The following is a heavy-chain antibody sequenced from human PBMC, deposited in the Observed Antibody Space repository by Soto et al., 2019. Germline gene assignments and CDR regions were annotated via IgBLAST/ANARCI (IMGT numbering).Heavy chain of an antibody. J-gene: IGHJ4*02. V-gene: IGHV3-53*01. CDR3: AKTDTSWWFDF. Sequence: PGGSLRLSCAASGFTFSSNYMSWVRQAPGKGLEWVSVIFSGGTTSYADSVKGRFTISRDNSKNTLSLQMNSLRAEDTAVYYCAKTDTSWWFDFWGQGTLVTVSS. CDR2: IFSGGTT. CDR1: GFTFSSNY. D-gene: IGHD2-2*01.